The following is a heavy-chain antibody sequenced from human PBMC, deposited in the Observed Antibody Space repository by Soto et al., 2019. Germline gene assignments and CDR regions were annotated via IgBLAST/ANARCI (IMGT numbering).Heavy chain of an antibody. J-gene: IGHJ5*02. Sequence: QVQLVQSGAEVKKPGASVKVSCKASGYTFSNYGISWVRQAPGQGPEWMGWISTYNGNTKYAQKLQGRVTMTTDTSTSTVYMDLRSLRSDDTAVYYCVRDKGAVLFQQGWGWFDPWGQGTLVTVSS. CDR3: VRDKGAVLFQQGWGWFDP. D-gene: IGHD1-26*01. CDR1: GYTFSNYG. V-gene: IGHV1-18*01. CDR2: ISTYNGNT.